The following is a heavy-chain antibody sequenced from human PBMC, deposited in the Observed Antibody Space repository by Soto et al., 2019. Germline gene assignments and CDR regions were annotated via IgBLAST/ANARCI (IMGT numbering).Heavy chain of an antibody. V-gene: IGHV3-30-3*01. CDR2: ISYDGSNK. CDR1: GFTFSSYA. J-gene: IGHJ6*02. Sequence: QVQLVESGGGVVQPGRSLRLSCAASGFTFSSYAMHWVRQAPGKGREWVAIISYDGSNKYYADSVKGRFTISRDNSKNTLYLQMNSLRAEDTAVYYCAREEVSARKHYGLDVWGQWTTVTVSS. CDR3: AREEVSARKHYGLDV. D-gene: IGHD1-20*01.